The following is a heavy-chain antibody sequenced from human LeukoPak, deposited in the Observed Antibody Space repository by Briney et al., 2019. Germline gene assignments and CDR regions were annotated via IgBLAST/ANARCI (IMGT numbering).Heavy chain of an antibody. CDR2: IYYSGST. CDR3: ARVSGSQDYFDY. CDR1: GGSISSSSYY. V-gene: IGHV4-39*07. J-gene: IGHJ4*02. D-gene: IGHD3-10*01. Sequence: SETLSLTCTVSGGSISSSSYYWGWIRQPPGKGLEWIGSIYYSGSTYYNPSLKSRVTISVDTSKNQFSLKLSSVTAADTAVYYCARVSGSQDYFDYWGQGTLVTVSS.